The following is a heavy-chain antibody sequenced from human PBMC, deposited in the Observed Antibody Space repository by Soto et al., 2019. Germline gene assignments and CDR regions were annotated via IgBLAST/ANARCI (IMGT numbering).Heavy chain of an antibody. CDR1: GGSFSGYY. Sequence: QVQLQQWGAGLLKPSETLSLTCAVYGGSFSGYYWSWIRQPPGKGLEWIGEINHSGSTNYNPSLKRRVTISVDTSKNQFSLKLSSVTAADTAVYYCARDIAARLTRWGPPSYFDYWGQGTLVTVSS. V-gene: IGHV4-34*01. J-gene: IGHJ4*02. CDR3: ARDIAARLTRWGPPSYFDY. CDR2: INHSGST. D-gene: IGHD6-6*01.